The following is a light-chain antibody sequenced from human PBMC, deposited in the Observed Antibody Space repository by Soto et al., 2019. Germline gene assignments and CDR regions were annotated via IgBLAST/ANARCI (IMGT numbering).Light chain of an antibody. CDR2: KAS. CDR1: QSISSW. V-gene: IGKV1-5*03. CDR3: QQYISYPRT. J-gene: IGKJ1*01. Sequence: DIQMTQSPSTLSASVGDRVTITCRASQSISSWLAWYQQKPGKAPKLLMYKASYLQNGVPSRFSGSGSGTEFTLPISSLQPDDFAAYHCQQYISYPRTFGPGTKVEMK.